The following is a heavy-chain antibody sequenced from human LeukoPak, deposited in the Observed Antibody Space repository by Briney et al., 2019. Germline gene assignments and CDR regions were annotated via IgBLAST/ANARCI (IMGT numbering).Heavy chain of an antibody. V-gene: IGHV4-59*01. CDR1: GGSISTYY. Sequence: PSETLSLTCTVSGGSISTYYWSWIRQPPGKGLEWIGYIYYSGSTNYNPSLKSRVTISVDTSKNQFSLKLSSVTAADTAVYYCARGAPYYYDSSGYYPYNWFDPWGQGTLVTVSS. CDR2: IYYSGST. CDR3: ARGAPYYYDSSGYYPYNWFDP. D-gene: IGHD3-22*01. J-gene: IGHJ5*02.